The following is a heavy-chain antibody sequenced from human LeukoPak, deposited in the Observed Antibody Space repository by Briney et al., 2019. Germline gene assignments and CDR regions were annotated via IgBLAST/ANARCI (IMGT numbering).Heavy chain of an antibody. J-gene: IGHJ6*02. V-gene: IGHV4-59*01. CDR3: ARRFSYYYGIDV. Sequence: PSETLSLTCTVYGGSISSYYWSWVRQPPGKTLEWIGYIYYSGSTNYNPSLKSRVTISIDTSKNQFSLKLSSVTAADTAVYYCARRFSYYYGIDVWGQGTTVTVSS. D-gene: IGHD3-3*01. CDR1: GGSISSYY. CDR2: IYYSGST.